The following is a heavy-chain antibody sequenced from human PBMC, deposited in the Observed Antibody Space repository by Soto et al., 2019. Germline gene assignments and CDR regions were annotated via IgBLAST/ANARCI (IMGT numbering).Heavy chain of an antibody. D-gene: IGHD3-22*01. J-gene: IGHJ4*02. V-gene: IGHV3-74*01. CDR1: GFTFGPYW. Sequence: EVQLVESGGGLVQPGGSLRLSCAASGFTFGPYWMHWVHQVPGKGLVWLSRINSDGSSTNYADSVKGRFTISRDNAKSTLSLQMHSLRAEDTAVYYCASGGSGYYNYWGQGTLVTVSS. CDR2: INSDGSST. CDR3: ASGGSGYYNY.